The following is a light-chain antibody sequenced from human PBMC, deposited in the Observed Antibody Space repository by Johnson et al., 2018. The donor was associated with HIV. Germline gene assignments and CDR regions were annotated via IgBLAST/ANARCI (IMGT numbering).Light chain of an antibody. V-gene: IGLV1-51*02. CDR3: GTWDSSLSAEV. Sequence: QSVLTQPPSVSAAPGQKVTISCSGSSSNIGNNYVSWYQQLPGTAPKLLIYENNKRPSGIPDRFSGSKSGTSATLGITGLQTGAEADYYCGTWDSSLSAEVFGTGTNVPVL. CDR1: SSNIGNNY. J-gene: IGLJ1*01. CDR2: ENN.